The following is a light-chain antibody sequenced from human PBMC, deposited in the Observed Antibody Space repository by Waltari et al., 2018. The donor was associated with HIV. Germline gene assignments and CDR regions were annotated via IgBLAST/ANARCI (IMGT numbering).Light chain of an antibody. J-gene: IGKJ4*01. CDR1: QNLLYNSNNKNY. CDR2: WAS. V-gene: IGKV4-1*01. CDR3: QQYYTLGPT. Sequence: DIVMTQSPDSLAVSLGERATFNCKSTQNLLYNSNNKNYLAWYQQKPGQPPKLLISWASTRESGVPDRFSGSGSGTDFTLTISSLQAEDVAVYFCQQYYTLGPTFGGGTKVEIK.